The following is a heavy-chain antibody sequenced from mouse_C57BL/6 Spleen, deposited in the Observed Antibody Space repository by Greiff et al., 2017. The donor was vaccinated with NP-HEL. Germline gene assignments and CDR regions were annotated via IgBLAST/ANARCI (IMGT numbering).Heavy chain of an antibody. V-gene: IGHV1-50*01. Sequence: VQLQQSGAELVKPGASVKLSCKASGYTFTSYWMQWVKQRPGQGLEWIGEIDPSDSYTNYNQKFKGKATLTVDTSSSTAYMQLSSLTSEDSAVYYCARDYGSSNWGQGTLVTVSA. CDR1: GYTFTSYW. CDR3: ARDYGSSN. J-gene: IGHJ3*01. CDR2: IDPSDSYT. D-gene: IGHD1-1*01.